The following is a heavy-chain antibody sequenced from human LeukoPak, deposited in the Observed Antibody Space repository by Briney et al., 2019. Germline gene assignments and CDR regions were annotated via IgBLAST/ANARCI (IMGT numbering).Heavy chain of an antibody. Sequence: GGSLRLSCVASGFTFTSYAMSWVRQAPGKGLEYVSSISSANHMYYAESVKGRFTISRDNAKNSLFLQMNNLRGEDTAVYYCTREDCSNVRCYGASDAWGQGTLVTVSS. CDR1: GFTFTSYA. J-gene: IGHJ5*02. CDR2: ISSANHM. CDR3: TREDCSNVRCYGASDA. V-gene: IGHV3-69-1*01. D-gene: IGHD2-2*01.